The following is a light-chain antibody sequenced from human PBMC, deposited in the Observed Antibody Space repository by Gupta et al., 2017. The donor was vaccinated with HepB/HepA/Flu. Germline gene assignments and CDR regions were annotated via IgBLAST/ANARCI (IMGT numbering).Light chain of an antibody. CDR3: CSYAGRDTPVV. Sequence: SVLTQPASVSGSPGQSITISCTGTNNNIGRYNLVSWYQQFPGKAPKLIIYEVNKRPSGVSDRFSGSKSGNTASLTIXGXQAEDEXNYYCCSYAGRDTPVVFGGGTKLTVL. CDR1: NNNIGRYNL. CDR2: EVN. V-gene: IGLV2-23*02. J-gene: IGLJ2*01.